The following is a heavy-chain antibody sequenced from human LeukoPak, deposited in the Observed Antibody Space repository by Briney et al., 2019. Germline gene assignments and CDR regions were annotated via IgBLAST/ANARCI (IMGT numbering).Heavy chain of an antibody. CDR3: ARDRSWYNWNYGQTRSIDY. CDR1: GGSFSGYY. V-gene: IGHV4-34*01. D-gene: IGHD1-7*01. Sequence: NASETLSLTCAVYGGSFSGYYWSWIRQPPGKGLEWIGEINHSGSTNYNPSLKSRVTISVDTSKNQFSLKLSSVTAADTAVYYCARDRSWYNWNYGQTRSIDYWGQGTLVTVSS. J-gene: IGHJ4*02. CDR2: INHSGST.